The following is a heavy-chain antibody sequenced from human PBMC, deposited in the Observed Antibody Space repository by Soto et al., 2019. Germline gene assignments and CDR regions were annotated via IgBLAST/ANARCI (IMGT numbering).Heavy chain of an antibody. Sequence: EVQLVESGGRLVQPGWSLRLSCSASGFSFTRYWMTWVRQAPGKGLEWVANIKTDGSETHYLDSVEGRFTISGDNAKNSLALQMYSLRAEDTAVYYCARLWAPDGTDTFDYWGQGALVTFSS. CDR1: GFSFTRYW. D-gene: IGHD6-13*01. CDR3: ARLWAPDGTDTFDY. CDR2: IKTDGSET. J-gene: IGHJ4*02. V-gene: IGHV3-7*01.